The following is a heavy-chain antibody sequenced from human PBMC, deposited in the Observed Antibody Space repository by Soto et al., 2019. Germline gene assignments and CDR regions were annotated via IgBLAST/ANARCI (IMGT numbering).Heavy chain of an antibody. D-gene: IGHD3-10*01. V-gene: IGHV3-33*01. CDR3: ARKYGFGDQRTAFDI. CDR1: GFTFSSYG. Sequence: GGSLRLSCAASGFTFSSYGMHWVRQAPGKGLEWVAVIWYDGSNKYYADSVKGRFTISRDNSKNTLYLQMNSLRAEDTAVYYCARKYGFGDQRTAFDIWGQGTMVTVSS. CDR2: IWYDGSNK. J-gene: IGHJ3*02.